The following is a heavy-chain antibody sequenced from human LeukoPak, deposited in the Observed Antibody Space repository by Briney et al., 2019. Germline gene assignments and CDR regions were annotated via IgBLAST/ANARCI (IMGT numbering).Heavy chain of an antibody. V-gene: IGHV1-8*01. D-gene: IGHD3-22*01. J-gene: IGHJ4*02. CDR3: TTYYDSSGYYYASDY. Sequence: ASVKVSCKASGYTFTSYDVNWVRQATGQGLEWMGWMNPNSGNTGYAQKFQGRVTMTRNTSIGTAYMELSSLRSEDTAVYYCTTYYDSSGYYYASDYWGQGTLVTVSS. CDR1: GYTFTSYD. CDR2: MNPNSGNT.